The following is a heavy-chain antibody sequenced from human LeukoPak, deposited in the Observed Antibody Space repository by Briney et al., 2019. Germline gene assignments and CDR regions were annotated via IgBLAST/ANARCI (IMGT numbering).Heavy chain of an antibody. CDR1: GCTFSSYC. CDR2: IRYDGSNK. D-gene: IGHD6-19*01. V-gene: IGHV3-30*02. Sequence: GGSLRLSCAASGCTFSSYCMHWIRQAPGKGLEWVGFIRYDGSNKYYADSVRGRSITVSDNSKNILHLQMNSLGAEDTAAYYVAKEGSSGSDGMDVWGQGTPVTVSS. CDR3: AKEGSSGSDGMDV. J-gene: IGHJ6*02.